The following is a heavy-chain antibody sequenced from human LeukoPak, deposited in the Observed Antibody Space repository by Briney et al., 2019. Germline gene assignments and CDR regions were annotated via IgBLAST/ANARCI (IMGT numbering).Heavy chain of an antibody. CDR2: ICSNGGTT. V-gene: IGHV3-64D*06. D-gene: IGHD1-1*01. CDR3: VKGTNWNDGAG. J-gene: IGHJ4*02. CDR1: GFTFSSYA. Sequence: GGSLRLSCSASGFTFSSYAMHWVGHAPPKGVEDVSAICSNGGTTYYAASVKGRFTISRDKSKSTLYLQMSSLRAEDTAAYYCVKGTNWNDGAGWGQGTLVTVSS.